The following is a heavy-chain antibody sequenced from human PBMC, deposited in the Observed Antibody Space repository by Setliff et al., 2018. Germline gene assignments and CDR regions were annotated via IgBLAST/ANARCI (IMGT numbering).Heavy chain of an antibody. CDR2: IKRDGREI. D-gene: IGHD5-18*01. CDR1: GFTFSSYW. CDR3: ASGHRYGYLFEY. J-gene: IGHJ4*02. Sequence: PGGSLRLSCAASGFTFSSYWMSWVRQAPGKGLEWVANIKRDGREIYYVDSVKGRFTISRDNAKNSLYLQMNSLRAEDTAAYYCASGHRYGYLFEYLGQGTLVTVSS. V-gene: IGHV3-7*03.